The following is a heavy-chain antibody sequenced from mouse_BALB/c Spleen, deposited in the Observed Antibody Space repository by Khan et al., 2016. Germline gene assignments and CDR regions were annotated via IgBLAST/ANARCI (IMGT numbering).Heavy chain of an antibody. V-gene: IGHV14-3*02. Sequence: VQLQQSGAELVKPGASVKLSCTASGFNIKDTYMHWVKQRPEQGLEWIGRIDPANGNTKYDPKFQRKATITADTSSNTAYLQLSSLTSEDTAVYYCARGDPYYAMDYWGQGTSVTVSS. CDR1: GFNIKDTY. CDR2: IDPANGNT. CDR3: ARGDPYYAMDY. J-gene: IGHJ4*01. D-gene: IGHD3-3*01.